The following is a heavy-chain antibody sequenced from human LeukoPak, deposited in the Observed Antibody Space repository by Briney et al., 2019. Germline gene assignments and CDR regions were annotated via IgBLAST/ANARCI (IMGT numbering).Heavy chain of an antibody. CDR2: ISGSGGST. J-gene: IGHJ4*02. CDR3: AKDFAVGATSGFDY. CDR1: GITVSSNY. D-gene: IGHD1-26*01. V-gene: IGHV3-23*01. Sequence: GGSLRLSCAASGITVSSNYMSWVRQAPGKGLEWVSAISGSGGSTYYPDSVKGRFTISRDNSKNTLYLQMNSLRAEDTAVYYCAKDFAVGATSGFDYWGQGALVTVSS.